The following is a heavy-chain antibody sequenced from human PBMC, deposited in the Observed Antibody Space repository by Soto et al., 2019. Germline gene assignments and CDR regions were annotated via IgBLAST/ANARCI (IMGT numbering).Heavy chain of an antibody. V-gene: IGHV4-34*01. J-gene: IGHJ4*02. Sequence: QVRLQQWGAGLLKPSETLSLTCAVYGGSFSGYYWSWIRQPPGKGLEWIGEINHSGSTNYNPSLKSRVTISVDTSKNQFSLKLSSVTAADTAVYYCARDHYGDYEGFDYWGQGTLVTVSS. CDR1: GGSFSGYY. CDR2: INHSGST. D-gene: IGHD4-17*01. CDR3: ARDHYGDYEGFDY.